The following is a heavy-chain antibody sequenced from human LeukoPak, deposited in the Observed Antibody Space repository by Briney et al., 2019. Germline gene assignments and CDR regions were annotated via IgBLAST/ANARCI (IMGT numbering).Heavy chain of an antibody. V-gene: IGHV3-33*06. J-gene: IGHJ4*02. CDR1: GFTFSSYG. Sequence: GGSLRLSCAASGFTFSSYGMHWVRQAPGKGLGWVAVIWYDGSNKYYADSVKGRFTISRDNSKNTLYLQMNSLRAEDTAVYYCAKDFLAGSWYYFDYWGQGTLVTVSS. CDR2: IWYDGSNK. CDR3: AKDFLAGSWYYFDY. D-gene: IGHD6-13*01.